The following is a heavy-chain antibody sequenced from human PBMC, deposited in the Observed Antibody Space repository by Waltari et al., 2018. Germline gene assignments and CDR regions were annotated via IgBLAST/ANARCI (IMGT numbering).Heavy chain of an antibody. Sequence: EVQLVQSGAEVKKPGESLKISCKGSGYSFTSYWIGWVRQMHGNGLEWMGIIYPGDSDTRYSPSFQGQVTISADKSISTAYLQWSSLKASDTAMYYCATNYNSSSSFYYYYYGMDVWGQGTTVTVSS. CDR1: GYSFTSYW. CDR2: IYPGDSDT. J-gene: IGHJ6*02. CDR3: ATNYNSSSSFYYYYYGMDV. D-gene: IGHD6-6*01. V-gene: IGHV5-51*03.